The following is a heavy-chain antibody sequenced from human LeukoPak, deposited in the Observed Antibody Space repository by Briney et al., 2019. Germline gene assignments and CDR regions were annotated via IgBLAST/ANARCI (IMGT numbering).Heavy chain of an antibody. Sequence: SETLSLTCTVSGGSISSSSYYWGWIRQPPGKGLEWIGSIYYSGSTYYNPSLKSRVTISVDTSNNQFSLKLSSVTAADTAVYYCAREGVRPRAAFDIWGQGTMVTVSS. CDR2: IYYSGST. J-gene: IGHJ3*02. CDR1: GGSISSSSYY. V-gene: IGHV4-39*07. D-gene: IGHD3-10*01. CDR3: AREGVRPRAAFDI.